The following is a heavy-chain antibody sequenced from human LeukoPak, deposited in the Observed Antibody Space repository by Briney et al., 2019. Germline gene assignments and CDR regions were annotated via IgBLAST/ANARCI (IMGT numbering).Heavy chain of an antibody. D-gene: IGHD2-2*01. CDR2: IIPIFGTA. CDR1: GGTFSSYA. CDR3: ARDYLSLGYCSSTSCSRAFDI. Sequence: SVKVSCKASGGTFSSYAISWVRQAPGQGLEWVGGIIPIFGTANYAQKFQGRVTITADESTSTAYMELSSLRSEDTAVYYCARDYLSLGYCSSTSCSRAFDIWGQGTMVTVSS. J-gene: IGHJ3*02. V-gene: IGHV1-69*13.